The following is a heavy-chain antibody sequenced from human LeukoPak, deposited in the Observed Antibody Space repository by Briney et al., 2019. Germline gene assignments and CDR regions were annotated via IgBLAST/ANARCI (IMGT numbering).Heavy chain of an antibody. V-gene: IGHV4-61*02. Sequence: SETLSLTCTVSGGSISSGSYYWSWIRQPAGKGLEWIGRIYTSGSTNYNPSLKSRVTISVDTPKSQVSLRLSSVTAADTAVYYCAREGGRFTMVTVVLDFWGQGTLVAVSS. CDR3: AREGGRFTMVTVVLDF. J-gene: IGHJ4*02. D-gene: IGHD3-10*01. CDR2: IYTSGST. CDR1: GGSISSGSYY.